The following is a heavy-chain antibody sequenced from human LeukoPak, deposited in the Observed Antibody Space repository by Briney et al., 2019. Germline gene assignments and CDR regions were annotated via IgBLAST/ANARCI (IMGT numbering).Heavy chain of an antibody. CDR1: GGSISSSSYY. J-gene: IGHJ4*02. CDR3: ARQPRYCRGGTCYGSLGQFDY. Sequence: SETLSLTCTVSGGSISSSSYYWGWIRQPPGKGLEWIGSMYYSGGAYHNPSLRSRVTISVDTSKNQFSLKLSSVAAADTAVYYCARQPRYCRGGTCYGSLGQFDYWGQGTLVTVSS. V-gene: IGHV4-39*01. D-gene: IGHD2-15*01. CDR2: MYYSGGA.